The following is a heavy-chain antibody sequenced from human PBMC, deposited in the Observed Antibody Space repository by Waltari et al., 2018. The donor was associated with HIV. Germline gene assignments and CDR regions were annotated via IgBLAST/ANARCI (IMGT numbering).Heavy chain of an antibody. Sequence: QVQLVESGGGVVQPGRSLRLSCAASGFTFSSYGMHWVRQAPGKGLEWVAVISYDGSNKYYADSVKGRFTISRDNSKNTLYLQMNSLRAEDTAVYYCAKDSQPNAGIVGATLDFDYWGQGTLVTVSS. J-gene: IGHJ4*02. CDR2: ISYDGSNK. CDR3: AKDSQPNAGIVGATLDFDY. D-gene: IGHD1-26*01. CDR1: GFTFSSYG. V-gene: IGHV3-30*18.